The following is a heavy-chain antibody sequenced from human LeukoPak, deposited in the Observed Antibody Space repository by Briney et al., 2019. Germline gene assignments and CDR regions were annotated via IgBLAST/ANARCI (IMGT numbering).Heavy chain of an antibody. CDR3: ARDWSWSPDY. CDR2: ISSSGSTK. V-gene: IGHV3-48*03. Sequence: GGSLRLSCAASGFTFSSYEMNWVRQAPGKGLEWVSYISSSGSTKKYADSVKGRFTISRDNAKNSLYLQMNSLRAEDTAVYYCARDWSWSPDYWGQGTLVTVSS. D-gene: IGHD1-26*01. J-gene: IGHJ4*02. CDR1: GFTFSSYE.